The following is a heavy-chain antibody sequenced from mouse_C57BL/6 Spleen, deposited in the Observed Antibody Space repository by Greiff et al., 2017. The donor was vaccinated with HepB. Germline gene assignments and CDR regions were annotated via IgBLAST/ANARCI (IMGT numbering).Heavy chain of an antibody. D-gene: IGHD2-5*01. J-gene: IGHJ2*01. CDR2: ISYDGSN. CDR1: GYSITSGYY. Sequence: EVKLMESGPGLVKPSQSLSLTCSVTGYSITSGYYWNWIRQFPGNKLEWMGYISYDGSNNYNPSLKNRISITRDTSKNQFFLKLNSVTTEDTATYYCARENYSNYLYYFDYWGQGTTLTVSS. CDR3: ARENYSNYLYYFDY. V-gene: IGHV3-6*01.